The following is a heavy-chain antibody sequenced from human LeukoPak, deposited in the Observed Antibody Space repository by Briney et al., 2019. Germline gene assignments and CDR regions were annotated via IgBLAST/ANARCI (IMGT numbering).Heavy chain of an antibody. CDR1: GGSFSGYY. CDR3: ARGPMLRYFDWLPRLDC. J-gene: IGHJ4*02. CDR2: INHSGST. D-gene: IGHD3-9*01. V-gene: IGHV4-34*01. Sequence: SETLSLTCAVYGGSFSGYYWSWIRQPPGKGLEWIGEINHSGSTNYNPSLKSRVTISVDTSKNQFSLKLSSVTAADTAVYYCARGPMLRYFDWLPRLDCWGQGTLVTVSS.